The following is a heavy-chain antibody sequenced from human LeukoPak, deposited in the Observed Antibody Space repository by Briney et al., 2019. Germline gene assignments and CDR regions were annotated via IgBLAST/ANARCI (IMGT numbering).Heavy chain of an antibody. J-gene: IGHJ5*02. CDR3: ARDWESLTGYFSVNWFDP. CDR1: GGSISSYY. CDR2: IYASGST. V-gene: IGHV4-4*07. D-gene: IGHD3-9*01. Sequence: SETLSLTCTVSGGSISSYYWSWIRQPAGKGLEWIGRIYASGSTNYNPSLKSRVTMSVDTSKNQFCLKLSSVTAADTAVYYCARDWESLTGYFSVNWFDPWGQGTLVTVSS.